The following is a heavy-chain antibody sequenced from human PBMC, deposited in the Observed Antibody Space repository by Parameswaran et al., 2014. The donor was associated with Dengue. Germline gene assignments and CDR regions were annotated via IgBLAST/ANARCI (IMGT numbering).Heavy chain of an antibody. J-gene: IGHJ4*02. D-gene: IGHD6-13*01. V-gene: IGHV4-4*08. CDR3: ARDEGYSSSWDYFDY. Sequence: RWIRQPPGKGLEWIGHIYTSGSTNYNPSLKSRVTISVDTSKNQFSLKLSSVTAADTAVYYCARDEGYSSSWDYFDYWGQGTLVTVSS. CDR2: IYTSGST.